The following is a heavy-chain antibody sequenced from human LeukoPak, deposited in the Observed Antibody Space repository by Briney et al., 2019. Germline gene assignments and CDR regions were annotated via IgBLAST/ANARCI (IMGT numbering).Heavy chain of an antibody. V-gene: IGHV4-59*08. J-gene: IGHJ4*02. CDR3: ARGTAPDTH. Sequence: KTSETLSLTCTVSGGSISNFFWNWVRQPPGKGLEWIGYVYYSGDTNYNPSLKSRVTISVDTSKNQFSLKLRSVTAADTAVCFCARGTAPDTHWGQGALVTVSS. D-gene: IGHD2-8*02. CDR1: GGSISNFF. CDR2: VYYSGDT.